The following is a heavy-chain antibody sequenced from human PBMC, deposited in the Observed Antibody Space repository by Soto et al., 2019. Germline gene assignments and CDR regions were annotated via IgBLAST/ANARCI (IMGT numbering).Heavy chain of an antibody. CDR1: GFTFSSYA. D-gene: IGHD2-15*01. J-gene: IGHJ5*02. CDR3: AKDRYCSGGSCYNWFDP. V-gene: IGHV3-23*01. Sequence: GGSLRLSCAASGFTFSSYAMSWVRQAPGKGLEWVSAISGSGGSTYYADSVKGRFTISRDNSKNTLYLQMNSLRAEDTSVYYCAKDRYCSGGSCYNWFDPWGQGTLVTVSS. CDR2: ISGSGGST.